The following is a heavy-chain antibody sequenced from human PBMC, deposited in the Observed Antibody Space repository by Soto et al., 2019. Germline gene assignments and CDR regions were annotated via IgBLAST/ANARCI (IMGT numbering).Heavy chain of an antibody. Sequence: SETLSLTCTVSGGSISSYYWSWIRQPPGKGLEWIGYIYYSGSTNYNPSLKSRVTISVDTSKNQFSLKLSSVTAADTAVYYCARGPSCSGGSCYSHYYYYYYMDVWGKGTTVTVSS. CDR1: GGSISSYY. CDR3: ARGPSCSGGSCYSHYYYYYYMDV. V-gene: IGHV4-59*08. CDR2: IYYSGST. J-gene: IGHJ6*03. D-gene: IGHD2-15*01.